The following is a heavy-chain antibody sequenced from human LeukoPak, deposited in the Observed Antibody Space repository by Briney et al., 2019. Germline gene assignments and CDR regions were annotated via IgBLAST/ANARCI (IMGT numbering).Heavy chain of an antibody. Sequence: GGSLRLSCAASGFTFSSYSMNWVRQAPGKGLEWVSSISGSSSYINYADSVKGRFTISRDNAQNSLFLQLNSLRAEDTAVYYCARARGNSEFDCWGQGTLVTVSS. CDR2: ISGSSSYI. J-gene: IGHJ4*02. D-gene: IGHD4-23*01. CDR3: ARARGNSEFDC. V-gene: IGHV3-21*01. CDR1: GFTFSSYS.